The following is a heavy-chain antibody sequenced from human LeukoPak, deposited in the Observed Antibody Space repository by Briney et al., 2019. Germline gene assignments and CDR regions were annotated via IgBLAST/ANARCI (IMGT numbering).Heavy chain of an antibody. D-gene: IGHD1-26*01. CDR3: AKSSGSYPYYFDY. V-gene: IGHV3-23*01. J-gene: IGHJ4*02. Sequence: GGSLRLSCAASGFTFSSYAMSWVRQAPGKGLEWVSAISNSGGGTYYADPVKSRFTISRDNSKNTLYLQMNSLRAEDTAVYYCAKSSGSYPYYFDYWGQGTLVTVSS. CDR2: ISNSGGGT. CDR1: GFTFSSYA.